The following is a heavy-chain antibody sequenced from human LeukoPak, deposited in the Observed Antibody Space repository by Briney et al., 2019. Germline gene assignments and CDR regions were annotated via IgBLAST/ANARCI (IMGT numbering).Heavy chain of an antibody. D-gene: IGHD6-19*01. J-gene: IGHJ3*02. CDR2: ISAYNGNT. CDR3: ARSSDWYDAFDI. CDR1: GYSFTSYG. Sequence: GASVKVSCKTSGYSFTSYGLTWVRQAPGQGLEWMGWISAYNGNTNYAQKLQGRVTMTTDTSTSTAYMELRSLRSDDTAVYYCARSSDWYDAFDIWGQGTMVTVSS. V-gene: IGHV1-18*01.